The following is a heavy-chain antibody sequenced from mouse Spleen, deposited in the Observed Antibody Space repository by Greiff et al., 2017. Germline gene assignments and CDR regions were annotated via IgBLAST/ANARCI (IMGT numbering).Heavy chain of an antibody. J-gene: IGHJ4*01. Sequence: QVQLKESGPGLVAPSQSLSITCTVSGFSLTNYAVHWVRQSPGKGLEWLGVIWSDGSTDYNAAFISRLSISKDNSKSQVFFKMNSLQADDTAIYYCARTNWDETGAMDYWGQGTSVTVSS. V-gene: IGHV2-4-1*01. CDR3: ARTNWDETGAMDY. CDR1: GFSLTNYA. CDR2: IWSDGST. D-gene: IGHD4-1*01.